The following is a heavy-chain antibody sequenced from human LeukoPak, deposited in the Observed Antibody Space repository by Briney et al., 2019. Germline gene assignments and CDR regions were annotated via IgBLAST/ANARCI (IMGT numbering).Heavy chain of an antibody. V-gene: IGHV3-66*01. D-gene: IGHD3-3*01. J-gene: IGHJ4*02. CDR3: AKEDYDLSYFDF. CDR1: GFTFDDYG. CDR2: IYVGGNT. Sequence: GGSLRLSCAASGFTFDDYGMSWVRHAPGKGLEWVSLIYVGGNTYYSDSVKGRFTISRDNSKNTVYLQMNSLRAEDTAVYYCAKEDYDLSYFDFWGQGTLVTVSS.